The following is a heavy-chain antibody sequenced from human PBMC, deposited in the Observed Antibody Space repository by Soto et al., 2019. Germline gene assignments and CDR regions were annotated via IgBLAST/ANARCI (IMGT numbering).Heavy chain of an antibody. J-gene: IGHJ1*01. V-gene: IGHV3-30-3*01. CDR2: VSYYGSNK. D-gene: IGHD6-13*01. CDR1: GLTFSSYA. Sequence: QVQLVASGGGVVQPGKSLRLSCVASGLTFSSYAMHWVRQAPGKGLEWVAVVSYYGSNKDYADSVKGRFTISRDNSENTVYQTTNSLRTEDTAAYDCARDGAKDSSCWYGDFRTWGHSTLVTVYS. CDR3: ARDGAKDSSCWYGDFRT.